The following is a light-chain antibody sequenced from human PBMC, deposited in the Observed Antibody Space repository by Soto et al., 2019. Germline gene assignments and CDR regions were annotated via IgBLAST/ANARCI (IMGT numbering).Light chain of an antibody. CDR3: XQHYEAPFT. V-gene: IGKV4-1*01. CDR2: WAS. Sequence: DIVMTQSPDSLAVSLGERATINCKSSQSILYSSNNKNYLAWYQQKAGQPPKLLFYWASSRQSGVPDRFSGSGSETDFTLTISSLQAEDVAXYYCXQHYEAPFTFGQGTKVELK. J-gene: IGKJ2*01. CDR1: QSILYSSNNKNY.